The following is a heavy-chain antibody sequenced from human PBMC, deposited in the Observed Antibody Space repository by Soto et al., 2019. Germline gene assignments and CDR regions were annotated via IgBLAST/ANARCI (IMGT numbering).Heavy chain of an antibody. J-gene: IGHJ6*02. CDR2: ISAYNGNT. Sequence: ASVEVSSKASGFAFAGCYRRWVHQSPRQGLEWIGWISAYNGNTNYAQKIQGRVTMTTDTSTSTAYMELRSLRSDDTAVYYCARDHRRYFDWLLSRYYYYGMDVWGQGTTVTVSS. D-gene: IGHD3-9*01. CDR1: GFAFAGCY. CDR3: ARDHRRYFDWLLSRYYYYGMDV. V-gene: IGHV1-18*04.